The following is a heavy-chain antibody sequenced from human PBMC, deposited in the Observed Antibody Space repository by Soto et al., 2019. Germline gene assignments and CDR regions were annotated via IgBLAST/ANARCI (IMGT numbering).Heavy chain of an antibody. Sequence: GGSLRLSCAASGFTFSGYWMSWVRQAPGKGLEWVANIKGDGSEKYYVDYVKGRFTISRDNAKNSLYLQMNSLRAEDTAVYYCAREGRGYCASTSCPGIWGQGTLVTVSS. CDR1: GFTFSGYW. V-gene: IGHV3-7*01. D-gene: IGHD2-2*01. J-gene: IGHJ4*02. CDR3: AREGRGYCASTSCPGI. CDR2: IKGDGSEK.